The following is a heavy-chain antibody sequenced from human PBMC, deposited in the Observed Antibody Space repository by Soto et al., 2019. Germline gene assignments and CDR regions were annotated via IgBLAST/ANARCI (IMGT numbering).Heavy chain of an antibody. V-gene: IGHV3-23*01. CDR2: ISGSGGST. J-gene: IGHJ4*02. Sequence: GGSLRLSCVTSGFTFSSYAMSWVRQAPGKGLEWVSAISGSGGSTYYADSVKGRFTISRDNSKNTLYLQMNSLRAEDTAVYYCAKVGQWLVQYYFDYWGQGTLVTVSS. CDR1: GFTFSSYA. CDR3: AKVGQWLVQYYFDY. D-gene: IGHD6-19*01.